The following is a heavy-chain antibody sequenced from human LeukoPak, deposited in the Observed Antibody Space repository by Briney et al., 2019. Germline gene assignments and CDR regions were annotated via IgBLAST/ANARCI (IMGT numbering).Heavy chain of an antibody. CDR1: GFTFSSYW. D-gene: IGHD3-22*01. V-gene: IGHV3-7*04. J-gene: IGHJ4*02. Sequence: GGSLRLSCAASGFTFSSYWMSWVRQAPGKGLEWVANIKQDGSEKYYVDSVKGRFTISRDNAKNSLYLQMNSLRAEDTAVYYCARGLDGSSGYYFPFDYWGQGTLVTVSS. CDR2: IKQDGSEK. CDR3: ARGLDGSSGYYFPFDY.